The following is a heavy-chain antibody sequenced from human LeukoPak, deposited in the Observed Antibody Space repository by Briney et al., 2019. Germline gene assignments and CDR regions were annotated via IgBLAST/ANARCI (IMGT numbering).Heavy chain of an antibody. D-gene: IGHD1-20*01. Sequence: LGGSLRLSCAASGFTFSSYWMSWVRQAPGKGLEWVANIKQDGSEKYYVDSVKGRFTISRDNAKNSLYLQMNSLRAEDTAVYYCATGITGTKRVGYFDYWGQGTLVTVSS. J-gene: IGHJ4*02. CDR3: ATGITGTKRVGYFDY. V-gene: IGHV3-7*01. CDR2: IKQDGSEK. CDR1: GFTFSSYW.